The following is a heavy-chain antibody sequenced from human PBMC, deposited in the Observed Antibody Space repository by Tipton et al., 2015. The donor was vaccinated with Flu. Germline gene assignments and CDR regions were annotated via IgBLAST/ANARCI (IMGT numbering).Heavy chain of an antibody. CDR2: IYYSGGT. J-gene: IGHJ4*02. CDR3: AKVIPELVAGLDY. D-gene: IGHD6-19*01. V-gene: IGHV4-59*01. Sequence: TLSLTCTVSDGSITSYYWSWIRQPPGKGLEWIGYIYYSGGTNYNPSLRSRLTISVDSSRSLFSLRLTSVTAADTAVYYCAKVIPELVAGLDYWGQGTLVTVSS. CDR1: DGSITSYY.